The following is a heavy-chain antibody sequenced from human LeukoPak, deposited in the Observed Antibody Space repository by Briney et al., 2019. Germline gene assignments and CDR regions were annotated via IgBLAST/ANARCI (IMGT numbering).Heavy chain of an antibody. D-gene: IGHD3-10*01. CDR3: ARDDRGAFDI. Sequence: KPSETLSLTCAVYGGSFSGYYWSWIRQPPGKGLEWIGSIYYSGSTYYNPSLKSRVTISVDTSKNQFSLKLSSVTAADTAVYYCARDDRGAFDIWGQGTMVTVSP. V-gene: IGHV4-34*01. CDR1: GGSFSGYY. CDR2: IYYSGST. J-gene: IGHJ3*02.